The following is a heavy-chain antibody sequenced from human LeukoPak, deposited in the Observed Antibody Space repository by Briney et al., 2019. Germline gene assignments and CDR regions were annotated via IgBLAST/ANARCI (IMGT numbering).Heavy chain of an antibody. CDR2: IDHTGIT. Sequence: SETLSLTCTVSDDSITIYYWSWIRQPPGKGLEWIGYIDHTGITNYNPSLNSRVTISRDTSKNHFSLALSSLTAADPAVYYCARGGRSSWEIGNNYYYNRDVWGKGPTVTVSS. J-gene: IGHJ6*03. V-gene: IGHV4-59*01. D-gene: IGHD6-13*01. CDR3: ARGGRSSWEIGNNYYYNRDV. CDR1: DDSITIYY.